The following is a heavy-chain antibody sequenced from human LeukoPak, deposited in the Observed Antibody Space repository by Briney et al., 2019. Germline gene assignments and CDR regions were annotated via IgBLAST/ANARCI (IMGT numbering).Heavy chain of an antibody. D-gene: IGHD3-9*01. J-gene: IGHJ3*02. Sequence: ASVKVSCKASGYTFTSYGISWVRQAPGQGLEWMGWISAYNGNTNYAQKLQDRVTMTTDTSTTTTYMELRSLRSDDTAVYYCARDYPLRFFTTDLTYYDILTGYPLRAFDIRGQGTMVTVSS. V-gene: IGHV1-18*01. CDR1: GYTFTSYG. CDR2: ISAYNGNT. CDR3: ARDYPLRFFTTDLTYYDILTGYPLRAFDI.